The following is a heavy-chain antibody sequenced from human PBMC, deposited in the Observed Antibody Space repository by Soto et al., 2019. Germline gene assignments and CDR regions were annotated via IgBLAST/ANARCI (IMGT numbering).Heavy chain of an antibody. CDR2: IRSKAYGGTT. CDR3: TRFGVYSSSSSDY. V-gene: IGHV3-49*03. J-gene: IGHJ4*02. Sequence: GGSLRLSCTASGFTFGDYAMSWFRQAPGKGLEWVGFIRSKAYGGTTEYAASVKGRFTISRDDSKSIAYLQMNSLKTEDTAVYYCTRFGVYSSSSSDYWGQGTLVTVSS. CDR1: GFTFGDYA. D-gene: IGHD6-6*01.